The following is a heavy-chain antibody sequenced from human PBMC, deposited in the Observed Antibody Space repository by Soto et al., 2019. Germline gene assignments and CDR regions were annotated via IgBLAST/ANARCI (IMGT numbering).Heavy chain of an antibody. CDR2: IYWDDDK. V-gene: IGHV2-5*02. J-gene: IGHJ4*02. Sequence: QITLNESGPTVVRRTEPLTLTCRFSGFSLTTSGVGVGWIRQSPGKAPEGLALIYWDDDKRYSASLKSRLTIPKDTSKTHVVLTVSDLDPTDTATYYCAHRVLRTVFGLVTTTAIYFDFWGQGTPVAVSS. CDR1: GFSLTTSGVG. CDR3: AHRVLRTVFGLVTTTAIYFDF. D-gene: IGHD3-3*01.